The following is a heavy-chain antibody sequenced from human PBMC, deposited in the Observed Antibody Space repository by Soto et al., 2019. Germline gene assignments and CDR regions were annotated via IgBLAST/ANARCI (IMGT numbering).Heavy chain of an antibody. J-gene: IGHJ4*02. V-gene: IGHV3-72*01. Sequence: EVQVVDSGGGLVQPGGSLRLSCAASGFTFSDHYMDWVRQAPGKRLEWVGRIKNKANSYTTEYAASVKGRFTITRDDSTTALFLRMHSLQSGETAFYYCVIVRLGISTRVFDYWAQ. CDR2: IKNKANSYTT. CDR1: GFTFSDHY. CDR3: VIVRLGISTRVFDY. D-gene: IGHD3-16*01.